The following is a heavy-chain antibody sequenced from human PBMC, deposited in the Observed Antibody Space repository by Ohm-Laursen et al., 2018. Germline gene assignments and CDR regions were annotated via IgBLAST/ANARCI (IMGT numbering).Heavy chain of an antibody. CDR2: ISGYNGDT. D-gene: IGHD2-8*02. J-gene: IGHJ4*02. Sequence: ASVKVSCKASGYTFTSYDINWVRQATGQGLEWMGWISGYNGDTNYAQKFQGRVTMTTDTSTNTAYMELRSLRSDDTAVYYCTRRESHLLGVFDYWGQGALVTVSS. V-gene: IGHV1-18*01. CDR3: TRRESHLLGVFDY. CDR1: GYTFTSYD.